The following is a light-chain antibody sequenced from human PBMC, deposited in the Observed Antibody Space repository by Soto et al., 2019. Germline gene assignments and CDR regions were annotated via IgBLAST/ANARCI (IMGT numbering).Light chain of an antibody. CDR2: ATS. Sequence: DIHMTQSTSTLSASVGDRVTITCRASQSISIWLAWYQQKPGKAPNLLIYATSSLETGVPSRFSGSGSGTEFTLTISSLQPDDFATYYCQHYNDYSWTFGQGTKVEIK. J-gene: IGKJ1*01. CDR3: QHYNDYSWT. V-gene: IGKV1-5*03. CDR1: QSISIW.